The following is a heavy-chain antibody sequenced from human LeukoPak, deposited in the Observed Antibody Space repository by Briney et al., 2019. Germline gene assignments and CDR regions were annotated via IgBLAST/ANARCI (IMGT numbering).Heavy chain of an antibody. J-gene: IGHJ4*02. CDR3: ARLGGHSYGYAYFDY. D-gene: IGHD5-18*01. V-gene: IGHV3-48*04. CDR1: GFTFSSYS. Sequence: GGSLRLSCAASGFTFSSYSMNWVGQAPGKGLEWASYISSSSSTIYYADSVKGRFTISRDNAKNSLYLQMNSLRAEDTAVYYCARLGGHSYGYAYFDYWGQGTLVTVSS. CDR2: ISSSSSTI.